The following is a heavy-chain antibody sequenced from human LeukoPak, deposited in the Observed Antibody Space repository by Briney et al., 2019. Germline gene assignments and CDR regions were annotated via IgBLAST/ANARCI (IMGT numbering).Heavy chain of an antibody. D-gene: IGHD3-22*01. Sequence: PSETLSLTCTVSGGSISVYYWSWVRQPPGKGLEWIGYLYSSGSTNYNPSFKSRVTISLDTSENQFSLKLSSVTAADTAVYYCARHYYDRSDSYSFDYWGQGTLVTVSS. CDR1: GGSISVYY. CDR2: LYSSGST. V-gene: IGHV4-59*08. J-gene: IGHJ4*02. CDR3: ARHYYDRSDSYSFDY.